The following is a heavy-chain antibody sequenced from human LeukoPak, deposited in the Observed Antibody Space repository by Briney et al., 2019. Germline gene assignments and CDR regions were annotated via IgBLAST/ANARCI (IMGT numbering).Heavy chain of an antibody. CDR3: ARDRIVVMEAAAETYHSNYGMDV. J-gene: IGHJ6*02. Sequence: ASVKVSCKASGYTFTSYDINWVRQATGQGLEWMGWMNPNSGNTGYAQKFQGRVTITRNTSISTAYMELSSLRSEDTAVYYCARDRIVVMEAAAETYHSNYGMDVWGQGTTVTVSS. CDR2: MNPNSGNT. V-gene: IGHV1-8*03. CDR1: GYTFTSYD. D-gene: IGHD2-15*01.